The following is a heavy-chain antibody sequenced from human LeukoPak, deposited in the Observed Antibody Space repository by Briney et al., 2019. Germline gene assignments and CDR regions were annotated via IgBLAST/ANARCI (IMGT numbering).Heavy chain of an antibody. CDR3: ARHKFAEPDDAFDI. D-gene: IGHD1-14*01. CDR1: GGSISSGGYY. CDR2: IYHSGST. J-gene: IGHJ3*02. V-gene: IGHV4-30-2*01. Sequence: SETLSLTCTVSGGSISSGGYYWSWIRQPPGKGLEWIGYIYHSGSTYYNPSLKSRVTISVDTSKNQFSLKLSSVTAADTAVYYCARHKFAEPDDAFDIWGQGTMVTVSS.